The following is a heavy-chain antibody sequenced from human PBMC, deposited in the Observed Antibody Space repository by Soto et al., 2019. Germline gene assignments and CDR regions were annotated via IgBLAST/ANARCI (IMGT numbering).Heavy chain of an antibody. Sequence: QVQLVESGGGVVQPGRSLRLSCAASGFTFSSYGMHWVRQAPGKGLEWVAVISYDGSNKYYADSVKGRFTISRDNSKNTLYLQMNRLRAEDTAVYYCAKASIAARLYYYYGMDVWGQGTTVTVSS. CDR3: AKASIAARLYYYYGMDV. V-gene: IGHV3-30*18. CDR2: ISYDGSNK. J-gene: IGHJ6*02. CDR1: GFTFSSYG. D-gene: IGHD6-6*01.